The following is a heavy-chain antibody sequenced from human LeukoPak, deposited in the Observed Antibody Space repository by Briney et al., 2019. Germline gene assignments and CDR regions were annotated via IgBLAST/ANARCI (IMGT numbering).Heavy chain of an antibody. CDR3: VKDLSYESSGSVFEY. Sequence: GGSLRLSCAASGFTFEEYTMHWVRQAPGKTLEWVSLNWHGTTYYRDSLKGRFTISRDNSKDSLYLQINTLRSEDTAFYYCVKDLSYESSGSVFEYWGQRTLVTVSS. D-gene: IGHD3-22*01. V-gene: IGHV3-43*01. CDR1: GFTFEEYT. CDR2: NWHGTT. J-gene: IGHJ4*02.